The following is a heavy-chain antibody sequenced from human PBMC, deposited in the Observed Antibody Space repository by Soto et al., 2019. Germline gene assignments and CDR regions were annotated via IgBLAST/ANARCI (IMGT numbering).Heavy chain of an antibody. CDR1: GFTFNKVW. V-gene: IGHV3-15*07. CDR3: TTGRDDLLY. D-gene: IGHD1-1*01. J-gene: IGHJ4*02. Sequence: EVQLVESGGGLVKPGGSLRLSCAVSGFTFNKVWMNWVRQAPGKGLEWVGRIKSKIDGGTTDYAAAVKGRFTITRANSKDTRYLQMNSLKTEDTAAYFCTTGRDDLLYWGQGTLVTVSS. CDR2: IKSKIDGGTT.